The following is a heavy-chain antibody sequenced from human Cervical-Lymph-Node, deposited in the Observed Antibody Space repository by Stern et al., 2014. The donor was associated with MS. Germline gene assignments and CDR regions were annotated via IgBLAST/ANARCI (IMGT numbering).Heavy chain of an antibody. J-gene: IGHJ6*02. CDR3: ARFPPNNWNDGPSVYGMDV. Sequence: EVQLVQSGAEVKNPGESVKISCKGSGYSFTTYWIAWVRQMPGKGLEWMGIIYPADSDTRYSPSLQGQVTISADKAISTAYLQLSSLKASDTGMYYCARFPPNNWNDGPSVYGMDVWGQGTTVTVSS. CDR2: IYPADSDT. D-gene: IGHD1-20*01. V-gene: IGHV5-51*01. CDR1: GYSFTTYW.